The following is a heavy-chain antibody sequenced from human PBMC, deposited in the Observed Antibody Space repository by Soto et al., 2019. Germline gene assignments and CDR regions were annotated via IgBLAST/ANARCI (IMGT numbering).Heavy chain of an antibody. J-gene: IGHJ4*02. CDR1: GYTFTGYY. V-gene: IGHV1-2*02. Sequence: AAVKVSCKASGYTFTGYYMHWVRQAPGQGLEWMGWINPNSGGTNYAQKFQGRVTMTRDTSISTAYMELSRLRSDDTAVYYCARDGDSGYDMGDFFDYWGQGTLVTVS. CDR2: INPNSGGT. CDR3: ARDGDSGYDMGDFFDY. D-gene: IGHD5-12*01.